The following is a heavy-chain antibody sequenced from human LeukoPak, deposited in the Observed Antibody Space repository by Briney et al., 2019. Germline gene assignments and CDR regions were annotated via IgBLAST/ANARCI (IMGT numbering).Heavy chain of an antibody. CDR1: GGTFSSYA. J-gene: IGHJ4*02. V-gene: IGHV1-2*02. D-gene: IGHD4-17*01. Sequence: ASVKVSCKASGGTFSSYAISWVRQAPGQGLEWMGWINPNSGGTNYAQKFQGRVTMTRDTSISTAYMELSRLRSDDTAVYYCARGPLGWGVTTAKLDYWGQGTLVTVSS. CDR3: ARGPLGWGVTTAKLDY. CDR2: INPNSGGT.